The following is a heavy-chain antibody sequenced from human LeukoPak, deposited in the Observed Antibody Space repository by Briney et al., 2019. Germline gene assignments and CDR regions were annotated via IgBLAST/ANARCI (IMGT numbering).Heavy chain of an antibody. V-gene: IGHV3-23*01. D-gene: IGHD3-22*01. J-gene: IGHJ4*02. CDR3: ARKSSHFGSSGYFDS. CDR1: GFXFSSYA. Sequence: GGSLRLSCAASGFXFSSYAMAWVRQAPGKGLKWVADLGGNSGYTYYTDSVKGRFTVSRDNSLNTLSLQMNSLRAEDTAVYYCARKSSHFGSSGYFDSWGQGTLLTVSS. CDR2: LGGNSGYT.